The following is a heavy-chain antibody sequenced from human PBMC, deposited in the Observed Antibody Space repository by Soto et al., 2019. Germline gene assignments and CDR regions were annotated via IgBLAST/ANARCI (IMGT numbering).Heavy chain of an antibody. Sequence: PSETLSLTSPSSGCSLTSIKYYWGWVPPPPGKGLEWIGSIYYSGSTYYNPSLKSRVTISVDTSKNQFSLKLSSVTAADTAVYYCATQEVGGSYVYTFDPWGQGTLVTVSS. J-gene: IGHJ5*02. CDR1: GCSLTSIKYY. V-gene: IGHV4-39*01. CDR3: ATQEVGGSYVYTFDP. CDR2: IYYSGST. D-gene: IGHD1-26*01.